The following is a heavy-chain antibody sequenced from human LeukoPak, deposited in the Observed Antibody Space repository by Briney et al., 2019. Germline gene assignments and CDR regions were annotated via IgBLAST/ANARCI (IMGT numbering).Heavy chain of an antibody. CDR2: IYYSGST. D-gene: IGHD6-13*01. CDR1: GGSISSYY. V-gene: IGHV4-59*12. Sequence: KPSETLSLTCTVSGGSISSYYWSWIRQPPGKGLEWIAYIYYSGSTNYNPSLKSRVTISVDTSKNQFSLKLSSVTAADTAVYYCARGPIAAAGVCYYYYMDVWGKGTTVTVSS. CDR3: ARGPIAAAGVCYYYYMDV. J-gene: IGHJ6*03.